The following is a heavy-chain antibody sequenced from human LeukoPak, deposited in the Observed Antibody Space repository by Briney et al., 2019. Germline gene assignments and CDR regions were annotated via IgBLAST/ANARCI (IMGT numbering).Heavy chain of an antibody. D-gene: IGHD5-18*01. Sequence: GRSLRLSCAASGFTFSSYAMHWVRQAPGKGLEWVAVISYDGSNKYYADSVKGRFTISRDNSKNTLYLQMNSLRAEDTAVYYCAKVEGAGYSYGYSDYFDYWGQGTLVTVSS. V-gene: IGHV3-30*04. CDR1: GFTFSSYA. CDR2: ISYDGSNK. CDR3: AKVEGAGYSYGYSDYFDY. J-gene: IGHJ4*02.